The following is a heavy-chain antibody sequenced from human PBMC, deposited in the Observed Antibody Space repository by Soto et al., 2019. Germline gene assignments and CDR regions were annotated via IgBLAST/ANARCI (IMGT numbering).Heavy chain of an antibody. CDR2: ISAYNGNT. J-gene: IGHJ4*02. CDR1: GYTFTSYG. CDR3: ARDKGQGIAAAGTISDY. Sequence: ASVKVSCKASGYTFTSYGISWVRQAPGQGLEWMGWISAYNGNTNYAQKLQGRVTMTTDTSTSTAYMELRSLRSDDTAVYYCARDKGQGIAAAGTISDYWGQGTLVTVSS. V-gene: IGHV1-18*01. D-gene: IGHD6-13*01.